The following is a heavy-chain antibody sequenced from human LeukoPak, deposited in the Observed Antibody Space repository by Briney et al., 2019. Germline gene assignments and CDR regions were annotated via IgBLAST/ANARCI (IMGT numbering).Heavy chain of an antibody. CDR3: ARSPDILTGENFDY. D-gene: IGHD3-9*01. J-gene: IGHJ4*02. V-gene: IGHV1-2*02. CDR2: INPKSVGT. CDR1: GYTFSGYY. Sequence: ASVKVSCKASGYTFSGYYMHWVRQAPGQGLEWMGWINPKSVGTNEAQKFHDRVTMTRDTSIRTAYMEVSRLRSDDTAVYYCARSPDILTGENFDYWGQGTLVTVSS.